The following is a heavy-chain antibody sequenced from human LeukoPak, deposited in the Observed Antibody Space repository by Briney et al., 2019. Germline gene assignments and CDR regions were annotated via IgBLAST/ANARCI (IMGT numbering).Heavy chain of an antibody. CDR3: ARTMGAALEDAFDI. J-gene: IGHJ3*02. CDR2: ISAYNGNT. V-gene: IGHV1-18*01. Sequence: ASVKVSCKASGYTFTSYGISWVRQAPGQGLEWMGWISAYNGNTNYAQKLQGRVTMTTDTSTSTAYMELSSLRSEDTAVYYCARTMGAALEDAFDIWGQGTMVTVSS. CDR1: GYTFTSYG. D-gene: IGHD1-26*01.